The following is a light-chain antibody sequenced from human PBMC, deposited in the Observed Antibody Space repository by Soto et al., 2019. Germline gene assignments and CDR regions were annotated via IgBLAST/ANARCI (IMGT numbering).Light chain of an antibody. CDR3: LQDHSYPRT. CDR2: AAS. J-gene: IGKJ1*01. V-gene: IGKV1-6*01. CDR1: RGITYD. Sequence: AIQMTQSPSSLSASVGDRVTITCRASRGITYDLGWFQQIPGKAPKLLIYAASRLQSGVPSRFSGSGSGTAFTLTISNLQPEDFATYYCLQDHSYPRTFGQGTKVEFK.